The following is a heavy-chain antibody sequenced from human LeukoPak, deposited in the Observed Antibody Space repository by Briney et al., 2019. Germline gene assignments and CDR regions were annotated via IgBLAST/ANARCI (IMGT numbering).Heavy chain of an antibody. D-gene: IGHD4-17*01. J-gene: IGHJ4*02. CDR3: ARAGYGDYALMYYFDY. CDR2: ISSSGYTI. Sequence: LSLTCTVYGGSFSGYYWSWIRQGPGKGLEWVSYISSSGYTIYYADSVKGRFTISRDNAKNSVYLQMNSLRAEDTAVYYCARAGYGDYALMYYFDYWGQGTLVTVSS. CDR1: GGSFSGYY. V-gene: IGHV3-11*04.